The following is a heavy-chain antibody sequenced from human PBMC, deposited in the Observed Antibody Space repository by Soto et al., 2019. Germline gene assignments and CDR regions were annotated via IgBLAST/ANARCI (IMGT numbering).Heavy chain of an antibody. D-gene: IGHD5-18*01. J-gene: IGHJ6*02. Sequence: SQTLSLTCAISGDSVSSNSAAWNWIRQSPSRGLEWLGRTYYRSKWYNDYAVSVKSRITINPDTSKNQFSLQLNSVTPEDTAVYYCARTERGYSYGSYYYYGMDVWGQGTTVTVSS. CDR1: GDSVSSNSAA. CDR3: ARTERGYSYGSYYYYGMDV. CDR2: TYYRSKWYN. V-gene: IGHV6-1*01.